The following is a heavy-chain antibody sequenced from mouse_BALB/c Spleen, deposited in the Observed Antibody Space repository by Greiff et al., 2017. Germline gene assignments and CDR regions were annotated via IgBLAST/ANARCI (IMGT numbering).Heavy chain of an antibody. V-gene: IGHV5-6*01. CDR2: ISSGGSYT. CDR3: ARQWEGAWFAY. Sequence: EVQGVESGGDLVKPGGSLKLSCAASGFIFSSYGMSWVRQTPDKRLEWVATISSGGSYTYYPDSVKGLFTISRDNAKNTLYLQMSSLKSEDTAMYYCARQWEGAWFAYWGQGTLVTVSA. J-gene: IGHJ3*01. CDR1: GFIFSSYG. D-gene: IGHD4-1*01.